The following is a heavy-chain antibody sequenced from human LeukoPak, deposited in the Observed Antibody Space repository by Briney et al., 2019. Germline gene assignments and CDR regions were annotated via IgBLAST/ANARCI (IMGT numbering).Heavy chain of an antibody. CDR2: IIPILGIA. CDR3: ARDRPIRDGYKPKSGDY. J-gene: IGHJ4*02. V-gene: IGHV1-69*04. Sequence: GASVKVSCKASGGTFSSYAISWVRQAPGQGLEWMGRIIPILGIANYAQKFQGRVTITADKSTSTAYMELSSLRSEDTAVYYCARDRPIRDGYKPKSGDYWGQGTLVTVSS. D-gene: IGHD5-24*01. CDR1: GGTFSSYA.